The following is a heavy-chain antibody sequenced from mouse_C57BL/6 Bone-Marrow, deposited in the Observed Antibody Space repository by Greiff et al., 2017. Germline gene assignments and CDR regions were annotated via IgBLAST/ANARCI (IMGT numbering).Heavy chain of an antibody. D-gene: IGHD1-1*01. Sequence: VQLKESGPGLVAPSQSLSITCTVSGFSLTSYGVDWVRQSPGTGLEWLGVIWGVGSTNYNSALKSRLSISKDNSKSQVFLKMNSLQTDDTAMYYCASYYGSSYGGFAYWGQGTLVTVSA. CDR2: IWGVGST. J-gene: IGHJ3*01. CDR3: ASYYGSSYGGFAY. CDR1: GFSLTSYG. V-gene: IGHV2-6*01.